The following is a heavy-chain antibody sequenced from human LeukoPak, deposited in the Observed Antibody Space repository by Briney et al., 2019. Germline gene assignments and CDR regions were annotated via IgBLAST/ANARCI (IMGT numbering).Heavy chain of an antibody. CDR2: IYYSGST. V-gene: IGHV4-59*01. CDR1: GGSISSYY. D-gene: IGHD2-2*01. J-gene: IGHJ4*02. Sequence: SETLSLTCTVPGGSISSYYWSWIRQPPGKGLEWIGYIYYSGSTNYNPSLKSRVTISVDTSKNQFSLKLSSVTAADTAVYYCASTQSSTRYTLFDYWGQGTLVTVSS. CDR3: ASTQSSTRYTLFDY.